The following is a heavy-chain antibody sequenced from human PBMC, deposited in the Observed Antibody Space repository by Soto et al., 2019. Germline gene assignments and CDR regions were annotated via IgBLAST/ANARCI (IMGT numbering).Heavy chain of an antibody. CDR2: INHSGST. Sequence: SETLSLTCAVYGGSFSGYYWSWIRQPPGKGLEWIGEINHSGSTNYNPSLKSRVTISVDTSKNQFSLKLSSVTAADTAVYYCARSGPPYSGPKCGVRGSKWGRYGMDVWGQGTTVTVSS. D-gene: IGHD3-10*01. CDR3: ARSGPPYSGPKCGVRGSKWGRYGMDV. CDR1: GGSFSGYY. V-gene: IGHV4-34*01. J-gene: IGHJ6*02.